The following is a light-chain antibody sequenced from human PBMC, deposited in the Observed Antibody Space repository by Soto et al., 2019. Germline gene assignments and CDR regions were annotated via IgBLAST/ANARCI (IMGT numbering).Light chain of an antibody. Sequence: EIVMTQSPATLSVSPGERATLSCRASQSVNSNLVWYQQKPGQAPRLLIYGASTRATGIPGRFSGSGYGTDFTLTISGLQSEDFAVYYCQQYNNWIWTFGQGTKVEIK. V-gene: IGKV3-15*01. CDR2: GAS. CDR3: QQYNNWIWT. CDR1: QSVNSN. J-gene: IGKJ1*01.